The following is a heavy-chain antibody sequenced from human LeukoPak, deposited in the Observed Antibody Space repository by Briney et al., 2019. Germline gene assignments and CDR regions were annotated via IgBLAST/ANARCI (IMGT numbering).Heavy chain of an antibody. V-gene: IGHV4-59*01. J-gene: IGHJ4*02. CDR3: ARGISSSYGDDS. Sequence: SETLSLTCSVSGAAISSDYLGWVRQPPGERLGWVGYINYSGSTGYNPSLKSRVTISLYTSNNQFTLKLTSVPAADKPMSYCARGISSSYGDDSWGQGILVTISS. CDR2: INYSGST. D-gene: IGHD6-6*01. CDR1: GAAISSDY.